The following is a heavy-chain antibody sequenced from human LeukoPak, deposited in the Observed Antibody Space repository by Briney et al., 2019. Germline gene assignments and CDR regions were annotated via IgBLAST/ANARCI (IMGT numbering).Heavy chain of an antibody. CDR2: ISGSGGST. J-gene: IGHJ4*02. V-gene: IGHV3-23*01. D-gene: IGHD3-22*01. Sequence: GGSLRLSCAASRFTFSSYAMSWVRQAPGKGLEWVSAISGSGGSTYYADSVKGRFAISRDNSKNTLFLQMNSLRAEDTAVYYCAKGVNYYDSSGYYPYYFDYWGQGTLVTVSS. CDR1: RFTFSSYA. CDR3: AKGVNYYDSSGYYPYYFDY.